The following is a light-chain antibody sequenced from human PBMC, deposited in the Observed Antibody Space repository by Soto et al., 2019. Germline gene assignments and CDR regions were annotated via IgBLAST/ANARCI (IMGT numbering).Light chain of an antibody. CDR2: GAS. CDR1: QSVNSNY. CDR3: QQSDSTPYT. V-gene: IGKV3-20*01. Sequence: DIVLTQSPGTLSLSPGESATLSCRASQSVNSNYLAWYQQKPGQAPRLLIYGASSRATDIPDRFSGSGSGTDFTLTIASLQPEDFSTYYCQQSDSTPYTFGQGTKVEI. J-gene: IGKJ2*01.